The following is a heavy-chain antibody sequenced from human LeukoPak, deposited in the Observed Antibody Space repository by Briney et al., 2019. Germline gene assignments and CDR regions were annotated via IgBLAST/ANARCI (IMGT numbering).Heavy chain of an antibody. J-gene: IGHJ4*02. V-gene: IGHV3-23*01. CDR1: GFTFSSYA. CDR2: ISGSGGST. D-gene: IGHD6-13*01. CDR3: AKKPARIAAADTFDY. Sequence: GGSLRLSCAASGFTFSSYAMSWVRQAPGKGLEWVSAISGSGGSTYYADSVKGRSTISRDNSKNTLYLQMNSLRAEDTAVYYCAKKPARIAAADTFDYWGQGTLVTVSS.